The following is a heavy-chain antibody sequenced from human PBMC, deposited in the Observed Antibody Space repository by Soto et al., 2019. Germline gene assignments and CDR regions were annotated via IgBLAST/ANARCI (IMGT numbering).Heavy chain of an antibody. CDR2: IYYSGST. D-gene: IGHD3-16*02. CDR3: ARPEAGYLPFYYMDV. V-gene: IGHV4-39*01. J-gene: IGHJ6*03. Sequence: SETLSLTCTVSGGSISSSSYYWGWIRQPPGKGLEWIGSIYYSGSTYYNPSLKSRVTISVDTSKNQFSLKLSSVTAADTAVYYCARPEAGYLPFYYMDVWGKGTTVTVSS. CDR1: GGSISSSSYY.